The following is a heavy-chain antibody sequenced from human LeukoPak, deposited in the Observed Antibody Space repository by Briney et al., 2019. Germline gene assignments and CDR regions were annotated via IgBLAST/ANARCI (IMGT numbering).Heavy chain of an antibody. CDR1: GGSFSGYY. CDR3: AREALWFGEGDDP. CDR2: INHSGST. D-gene: IGHD3-10*01. V-gene: IGHV4-34*01. J-gene: IGHJ5*02. Sequence: SETLSLTCAVYGGSFSGYYWSWIRQPPGKGLEWIGEINHSGSTNYNPSLKSRVTISVDTSKNQFSLKLSSVTAADTAVYYCAREALWFGEGDDPWGQGTLVTVSS.